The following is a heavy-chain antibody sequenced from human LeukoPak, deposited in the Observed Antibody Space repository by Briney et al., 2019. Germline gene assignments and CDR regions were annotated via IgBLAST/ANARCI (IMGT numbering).Heavy chain of an antibody. CDR3: ATGDGSSTTVDAFDI. CDR1: GGSISSYY. J-gene: IGHJ3*02. V-gene: IGHV4-59*01. Sequence: SETLSLTCTVSGGSISSYYWSWIRQPPGKGLEWIGYIYYSGSTNYNPSLKSRVTISVDTSKNQFSLKLSSVTAADTAVYYCATGDGSSTTVDAFDIWGQGTVVTVSS. CDR2: IYYSGST. D-gene: IGHD2-2*01.